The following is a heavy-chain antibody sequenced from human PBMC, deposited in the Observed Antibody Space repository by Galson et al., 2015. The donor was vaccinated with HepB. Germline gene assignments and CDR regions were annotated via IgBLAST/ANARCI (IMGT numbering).Heavy chain of an antibody. D-gene: IGHD3-16*01. J-gene: IGHJ4*02. CDR3: AITDYV. CDR2: IKQDGRAT. V-gene: IGHV3-7*03. CDR1: GFTFSRYW. Sequence: SLRLSCAASGFTFSRYWMSWVRQAPGKGLEWVANIKQDGRATYYADSVKGRFTISRDNSKNTLYLQMNSLRAEDTAVYYCAITDYVWGQGTLVTVSS.